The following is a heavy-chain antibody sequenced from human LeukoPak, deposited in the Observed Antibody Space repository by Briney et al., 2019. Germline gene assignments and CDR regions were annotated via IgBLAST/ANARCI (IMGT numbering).Heavy chain of an antibody. CDR3: ARLKRITIFGVAWKPNSDWFDP. V-gene: IGHV4-4*09. Sequence: SETLSLTCTVSGGSFSSYYWSWIRQTPGKGLEWIGYIYTSGSTNYNPSLKSRFTISVDTSKNQFSLKLSAVTAADTAVYYCARLKRITIFGVAWKPNSDWFDPWGQGTLVTVSS. CDR1: GGSFSSYY. J-gene: IGHJ5*02. CDR2: IYTSGST. D-gene: IGHD3-3*01.